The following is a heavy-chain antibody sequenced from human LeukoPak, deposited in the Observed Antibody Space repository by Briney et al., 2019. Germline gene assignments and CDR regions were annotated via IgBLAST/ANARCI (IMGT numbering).Heavy chain of an antibody. J-gene: IGHJ4*02. D-gene: IGHD2-2*01. CDR2: IYSGGST. CDR1: GFTVSSNY. V-gene: IGHV3-66*02. Sequence: PGGSLRLSCAASGFTVSSNYMSWVRQAPGKGPEWVSVIYSGGSTYYADSVKGRFTISRDNSKNTLYLQMNSLRAEDTAVYYCARVRYCSSTSCSNFDYWGQGTLVTVSS. CDR3: ARVRYCSSTSCSNFDY.